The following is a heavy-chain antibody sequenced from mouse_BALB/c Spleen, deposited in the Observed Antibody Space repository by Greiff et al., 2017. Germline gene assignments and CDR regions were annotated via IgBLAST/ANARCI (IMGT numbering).Heavy chain of an antibody. CDR2: IYPGDGDT. Sequence: VQLQQSGAELARPGASVKLSCKASGYTFTSYWMQWVKQRPGQGLEWIGAIYPGDGDTRYTQKFKGKATLTADKSSSTAYMQLSSLASEDSAVYYCARSQYGHYYAMDYWGQGTSVTVSS. J-gene: IGHJ4*01. D-gene: IGHD2-10*02. CDR3: ARSQYGHYYAMDY. CDR1: GYTFTSYW. V-gene: IGHV1-87*01.